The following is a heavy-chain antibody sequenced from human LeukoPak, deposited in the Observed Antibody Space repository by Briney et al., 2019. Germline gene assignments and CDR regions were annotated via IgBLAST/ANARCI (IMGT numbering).Heavy chain of an antibody. CDR3: ASLGYYDILTGSSTYAFDI. CDR1: GGSISSSNW. J-gene: IGHJ3*02. Sequence: PSGTLSLTCAVSGGSISSSNWWSWVRQPPGKGLEWIGEIYHSGSTNYNPSLKSRVTISVDKSKDQFSLKLSSVTAADTAVYYCASLGYYDILTGSSTYAFDIWGQGTMVTVSS. V-gene: IGHV4-4*02. CDR2: IYHSGST. D-gene: IGHD3-9*01.